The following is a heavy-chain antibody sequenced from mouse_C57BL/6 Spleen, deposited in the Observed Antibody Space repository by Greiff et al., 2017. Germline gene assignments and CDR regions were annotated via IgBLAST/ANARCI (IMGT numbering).Heavy chain of an antibody. Sequence: EVQRVESGPGLVKPSQSLSLTCSVTGYSITSGYYWNWIRQFPGNKLEWMGYISYDGSNNYNPSLKNRFSITRDTSKNQFFLKLNSVTTEDTATYYCAREDYVDVWGTGTTVTVSS. CDR2: ISYDGSN. J-gene: IGHJ1*03. V-gene: IGHV3-6*01. CDR3: AREDYVDV. CDR1: GYSITSGYY.